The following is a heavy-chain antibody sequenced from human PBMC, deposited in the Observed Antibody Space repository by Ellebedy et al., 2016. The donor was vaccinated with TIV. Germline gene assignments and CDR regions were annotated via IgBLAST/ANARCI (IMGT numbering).Heavy chain of an antibody. Sequence: GGSLRLXXAASGFTFSSYAMHWVRQAPGKGLEWVSAISGSGGSTYYADSVKGRFTISRDNSKNTLYLQMNSLRAEDTAVYYCAKGIRIEYSSSPYFDYWGQGTLVTVSS. J-gene: IGHJ4*02. CDR1: GFTFSSYA. CDR2: ISGSGGST. CDR3: AKGIRIEYSSSPYFDY. D-gene: IGHD6-6*01. V-gene: IGHV3-23*01.